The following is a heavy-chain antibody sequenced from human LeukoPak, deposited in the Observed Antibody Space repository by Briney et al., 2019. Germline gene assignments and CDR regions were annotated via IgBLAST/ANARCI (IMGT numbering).Heavy chain of an antibody. J-gene: IGHJ6*03. CDR3: ARDDFYCSSTSCYYNYMDV. Sequence: SETLSLTCTVSGGSISSHYWSWLRQPPGKGLEWIGCIYYSGSTNYNPSLKSRVTISVDTSKNQCSLKLSSVTAADTAVYYCARDDFYCSSTSCYYNYMDVWGKGTTVTVSS. CDR2: IYYSGST. D-gene: IGHD2-2*01. CDR1: GGSISSHY. V-gene: IGHV4-59*11.